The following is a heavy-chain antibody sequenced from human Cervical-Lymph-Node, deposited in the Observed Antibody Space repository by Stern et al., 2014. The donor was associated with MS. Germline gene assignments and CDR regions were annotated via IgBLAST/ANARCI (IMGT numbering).Heavy chain of an antibody. Sequence: QLQLQESGPGLVKPSETLSLTCSVSGGSISRSTYYWGWIRQPPGKGLEWIGSIYYSGTTSSNPSLKSRVTIDTSTNQCSLSLTAGTAADTAVYYCARHDGWLPHYWSQGTLVTVSS. CDR3: ARHDGWLPHY. J-gene: IGHJ4*02. D-gene: IGHD5-12*01. V-gene: IGHV4-39*01. CDR2: IYYSGTT. CDR1: GGSISRSTYY.